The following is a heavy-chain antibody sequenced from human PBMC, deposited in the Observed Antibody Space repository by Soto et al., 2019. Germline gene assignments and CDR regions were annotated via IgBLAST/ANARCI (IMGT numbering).Heavy chain of an antibody. CDR2: ISSSSSTI. J-gene: IGHJ5*02. CDR3: AGHGGQWLNWFDP. CDR1: GFTFSSYS. Sequence: GGSLRLSCAASGFTFSSYSMNWVRQAPGKGLEWVSYISSSSSTIYYADSVKGRFTISRDNAKNSLYLQMNSLRAEDTAVYYCAGHGGQWLNWFDPWGQGTLVTVS. D-gene: IGHD6-19*01. V-gene: IGHV3-48*01.